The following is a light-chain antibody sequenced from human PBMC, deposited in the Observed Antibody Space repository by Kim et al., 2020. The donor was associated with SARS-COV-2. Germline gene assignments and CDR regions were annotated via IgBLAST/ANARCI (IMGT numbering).Light chain of an antibody. CDR2: RNN. Sequence: QRVTISCSGSSSTIGSNYVYWYQQLPGTAPKLLIYRNNQRPSGVPDRFSGSKSGTSASLAISGLRSEDEADYYCAAWDDSLSVLYVFGTGTKVTVL. CDR3: AAWDDSLSVLYV. J-gene: IGLJ1*01. V-gene: IGLV1-47*01. CDR1: SSTIGSNY.